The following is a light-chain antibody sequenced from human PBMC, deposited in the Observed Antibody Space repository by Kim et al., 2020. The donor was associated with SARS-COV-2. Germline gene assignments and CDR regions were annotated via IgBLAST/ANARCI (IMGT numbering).Light chain of an antibody. Sequence: GQRVTMSCSGSSSNVGLHFVNWYQQLPGTAPKVFIYNDYQRPSGVPGRFSGSRSGTSASLAISGLQSEDEADYYCATWDVSLNGWVFGGGTQLTVL. V-gene: IGLV1-44*01. CDR2: NDY. CDR1: SSNVGLHF. CDR3: ATWDVSLNGWV. J-gene: IGLJ3*02.